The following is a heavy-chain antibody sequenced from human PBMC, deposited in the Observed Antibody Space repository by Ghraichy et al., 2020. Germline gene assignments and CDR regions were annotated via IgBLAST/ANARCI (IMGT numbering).Heavy chain of an antibody. CDR3: ARGGTYASGFET. V-gene: IGHV4-4*07. J-gene: IGHJ5*02. D-gene: IGHD1-26*01. Sequence: ETLSLTCNVSGGSIRNNYWSWIRQPAGKGLEWIGRIYISGNTDYNPSLHNRATMSIDPSKNQFSLRLESVTAADTAVYYCARGGTYASGFETWGQGIMVTVSS. CDR2: IYISGNT. CDR1: GGSIRNNY.